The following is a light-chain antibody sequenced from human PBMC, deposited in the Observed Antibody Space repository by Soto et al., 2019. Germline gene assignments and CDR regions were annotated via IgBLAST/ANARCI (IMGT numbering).Light chain of an antibody. CDR1: QRLGHNY. CDR2: GAS. J-gene: IGKJ1*01. CDR3: HQYDNPPQT. V-gene: IGKV3-20*01. Sequence: ETVLTQSPGTLSLSPGERATLSCRASQRLGHNYLAWYQQNPGQAPRLLIYGASNRATGIPERFSGSGSGTDFTLTISRLEPEDLGVYYCHQYDNPPQTFGQVTKVEIK.